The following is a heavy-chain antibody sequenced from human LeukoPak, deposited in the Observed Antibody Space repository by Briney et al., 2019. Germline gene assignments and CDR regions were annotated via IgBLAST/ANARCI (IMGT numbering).Heavy chain of an antibody. J-gene: IGHJ4*02. CDR1: GGSISSSSYY. CDR3: ARDAEGGGSYYFDY. Sequence: NPSETLSLTCTVSGGSISSSSYYWGWIRQPPGKGLEWIGSIYYSGSTYYNPSLKSRVTISVDTSNNQFSLRLSSVTAADTAVYYCARDAEGGGSYYFDYWGQGTLVTVSS. D-gene: IGHD1-26*01. V-gene: IGHV4-39*02. CDR2: IYYSGST.